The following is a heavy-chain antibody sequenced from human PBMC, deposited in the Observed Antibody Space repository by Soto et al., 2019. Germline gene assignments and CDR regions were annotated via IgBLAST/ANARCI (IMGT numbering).Heavy chain of an antibody. V-gene: IGHV3-33*01. Sequence: SLRVSCAAAGCNCSSSGMHWVRQAQGKGMERVAVIWYDGSNKYYADSVKGRFTISRDNSKNTLYLQMNSLRAEDAAVYYCARDLMVATTLYYYNSGMDVWGQGTTVTVSS. CDR3: ARDLMVATTLYYYNSGMDV. J-gene: IGHJ6*02. CDR2: IWYDGSNK. CDR1: GCNCSSSG. D-gene: IGHD5-12*01.